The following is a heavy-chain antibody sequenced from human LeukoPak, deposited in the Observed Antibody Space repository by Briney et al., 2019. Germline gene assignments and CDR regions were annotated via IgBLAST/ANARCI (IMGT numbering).Heavy chain of an antibody. CDR3: AKDRGGYSSGWFVWLDY. J-gene: IGHJ4*02. CDR1: GFTFSTYA. CDR2: ISGSGTRT. Sequence: GGSLRLSCAASGFTFSTYAMSGVRQAPGKGLEWVSSISGSGTRTYYADSVKGRFTISRDNSRNTLYLQMNSLRAEDTAAYYCAKDRGGYSSGWFVWLDYWGQGTLVTVSS. V-gene: IGHV3-23*01. D-gene: IGHD6-19*01.